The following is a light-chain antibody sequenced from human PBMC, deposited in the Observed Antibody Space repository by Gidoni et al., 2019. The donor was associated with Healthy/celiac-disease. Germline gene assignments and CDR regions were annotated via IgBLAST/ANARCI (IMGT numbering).Light chain of an antibody. CDR2: GNI. CDR1: SSNIGAGYE. V-gene: IGLV1-40*01. CDR3: QSYDSSLSGSLV. J-gene: IGLJ2*01. Sequence: QSVLTQPPSVSGAPGQRVTISCTGSSSNIGAGYEVHWYQQLPGTAPKLLIYGNINRPSGVSDRFSGSKSGTSASLAITGLQAEDEADYYCQSYDSSLSGSLVFGGGTKLTVL.